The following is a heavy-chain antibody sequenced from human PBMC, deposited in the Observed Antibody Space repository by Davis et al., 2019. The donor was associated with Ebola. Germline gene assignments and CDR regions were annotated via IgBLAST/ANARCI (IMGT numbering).Heavy chain of an antibody. CDR1: GDSISSYY. CDR2: IYYSGST. Sequence: MPSETLSLTCTVSGDSISSYYWSWIRQPPGKGLEWIGYIYYSGSTNYNPSLKSRVTISVDTSKNQFSLKLSSMTAADTAVYYCARDLGPVSGKGLDPWGQGTLVTVSS. J-gene: IGHJ5*02. V-gene: IGHV4-59*01. CDR3: ARDLGPVSGKGLDP. D-gene: IGHD6-19*01.